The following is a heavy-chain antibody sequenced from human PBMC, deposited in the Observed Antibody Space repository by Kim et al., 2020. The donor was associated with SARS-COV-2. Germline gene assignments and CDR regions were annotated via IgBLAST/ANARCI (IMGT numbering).Heavy chain of an antibody. Sequence: SETLSLTCAVYGGSFSGYYWSWIRQPPGKGLEWIGEINHSGSTNYNPSLKSRVTISVDTSKNQFSLKLSSVTAADTAVYYCAREGGDVVVTPPDPWGQGTLVTVSS. J-gene: IGHJ5*02. CDR2: INHSGST. V-gene: IGHV4-34*01. D-gene: IGHD2-21*02. CDR3: AREGGDVVVTPPDP. CDR1: GGSFSGYY.